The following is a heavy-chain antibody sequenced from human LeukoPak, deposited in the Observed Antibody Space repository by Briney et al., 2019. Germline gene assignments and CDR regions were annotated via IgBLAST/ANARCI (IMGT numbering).Heavy chain of an antibody. Sequence: PSETLSLTCTVSGGSISSSSYYWGWIRQPPGKGLEWIGSIYYSGSTNYNPSLKSRVTISVDTSKNQFSLKLSSVTAADTAVYYCARGQTSITIFGVVIKGWFDPWGQGTLVTVSS. D-gene: IGHD3-3*01. CDR2: IYYSGST. CDR3: ARGQTSITIFGVVIKGWFDP. J-gene: IGHJ5*02. CDR1: GGSISSSSYY. V-gene: IGHV4-39*07.